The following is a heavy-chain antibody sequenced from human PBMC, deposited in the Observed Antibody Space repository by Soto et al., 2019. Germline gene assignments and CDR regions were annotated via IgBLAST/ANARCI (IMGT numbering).Heavy chain of an antibody. CDR2: MYHTGTT. J-gene: IGHJ3*01. CDR1: GSSISRDS. Sequence: SESLSLTCSVSGSSISRDSVSWIRQTSGKRLEWIGRMYHTGTTDYNPSLKRRLSMSVDTSKNQFSLRLSSVTAADTALYYCARDVGYTGYEQGNPFDLWGQGIMVTVS. D-gene: IGHD5-12*01. V-gene: IGHV4-4*07. CDR3: ARDVGYTGYEQGNPFDL.